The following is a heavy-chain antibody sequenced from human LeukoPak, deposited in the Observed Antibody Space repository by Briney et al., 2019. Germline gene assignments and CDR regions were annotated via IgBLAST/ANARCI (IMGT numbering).Heavy chain of an antibody. D-gene: IGHD3-3*01. J-gene: IGHJ4*02. CDR1: GFSFSNYL. Sequence: PGGSLRLSCVVSGFSFSNYLMTWVRRAPGKGLEWVANIKQGGSSKYYVDAVKGRFTISRDDAKNSLFLQMNSLRAEDTAVYYCGRGEGFLVDHWGQGTLVTVST. CDR2: IKQGGSSK. V-gene: IGHV3-7*01. CDR3: GRGEGFLVDH.